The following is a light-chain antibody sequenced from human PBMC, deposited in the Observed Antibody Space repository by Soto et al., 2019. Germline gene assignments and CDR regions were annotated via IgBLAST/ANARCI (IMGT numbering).Light chain of an antibody. CDR1: QSVSSSY. V-gene: IGKV3-20*01. Sequence: EIVLTQSPGTLSLSPGERATLSCMASQSVSSSYLAWYQQKPGQAPRLLIYGASSRATGIPDRFSGSGSGTDFTLTISRLEPEDFAMYYCQQYGYLVTFGGGTKVDI. CDR2: GAS. CDR3: QQYGYLVT. J-gene: IGKJ4*01.